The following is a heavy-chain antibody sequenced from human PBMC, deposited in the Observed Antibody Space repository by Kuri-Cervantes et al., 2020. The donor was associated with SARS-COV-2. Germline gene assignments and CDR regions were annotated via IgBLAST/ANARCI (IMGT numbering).Heavy chain of an antibody. V-gene: IGHV3-20*04. J-gene: IGHJ4*02. CDR2: ISGSGGST. Sequence: GESLKISCAASGFTFDDYAMHWVRQAPGKGLEWVSGISGSGGSTYYADSVKGRFTISRDNAKNSLYLQMNSLRAEDTAVYYCASSYYYDSSGYIFDYWGQGTLVTVSS. CDR3: ASSYYYDSSGYIFDY. D-gene: IGHD3-22*01. CDR1: GFTFDDYA.